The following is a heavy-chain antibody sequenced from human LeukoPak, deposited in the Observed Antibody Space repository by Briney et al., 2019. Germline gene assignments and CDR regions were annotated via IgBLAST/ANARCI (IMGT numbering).Heavy chain of an antibody. Sequence: GGPLRLPCAASGFTFSSCAMSWVRQAPGKGLEWVSAISGSGGSTYYADSVKGRFTISRDNSKNTLYLQMNSLRAEDTAVYYCAGGNDFWSGTWGQGTLVTVSS. CDR1: GFTFSSCA. CDR2: ISGSGGST. J-gene: IGHJ5*02. CDR3: AGGNDFWSGT. D-gene: IGHD3-3*01. V-gene: IGHV3-23*01.